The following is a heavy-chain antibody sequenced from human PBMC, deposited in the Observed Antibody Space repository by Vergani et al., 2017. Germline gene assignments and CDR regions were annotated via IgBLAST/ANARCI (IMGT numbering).Heavy chain of an antibody. CDR3: ARHKSLGALGY. CDR1: GGSLSSSSYY. Sequence: QLQLQESGPGLVKPSETLSLTCTVSGGSLSSSSYYWGWIRQPPGKGLEWIGSIYYSGSTYYNPSLKSRVTISVDTSKNLFSLKLSSVTAADTAVYYCARHKSLGALGYWGQGTLVTVSA. CDR2: IYYSGST. J-gene: IGHJ4*02. V-gene: IGHV4-39*01.